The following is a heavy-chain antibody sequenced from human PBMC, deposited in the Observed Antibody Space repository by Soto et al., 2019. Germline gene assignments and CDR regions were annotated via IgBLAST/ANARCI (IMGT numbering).Heavy chain of an antibody. D-gene: IGHD3-3*01. J-gene: IGHJ5*02. Sequence: SETLSLTCAVYGVSFSGYYWSWIRQPPGKGLEWIGEINHSGSTNYNPSLKSRVTISVDTSKNQFSLKLSPVTAADTAVYYCARAGRTYYDFWSGYYNRWFDPWGQGTLVTVS. CDR1: GVSFSGYY. CDR2: INHSGST. V-gene: IGHV4-34*01. CDR3: ARAGRTYYDFWSGYYNRWFDP.